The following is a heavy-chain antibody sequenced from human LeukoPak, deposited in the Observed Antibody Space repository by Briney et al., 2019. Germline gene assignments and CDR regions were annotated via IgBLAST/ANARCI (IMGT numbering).Heavy chain of an antibody. CDR3: AKLGGHPLHNYYVGV. J-gene: IGHJ6*03. Sequence: GGSLRLSCAVYGFTFSSYAMGWVRQAPGKGLEWVSAISGSGGSTYYADSVKGRFTISRDNSNNTLYLQMNSLRAEDTAVYYCAKLGGHPLHNYYVGVWGKGTTVAVSS. CDR2: ISGSGGST. CDR1: GFTFSSYA. V-gene: IGHV3-23*01. D-gene: IGHD3-16*01.